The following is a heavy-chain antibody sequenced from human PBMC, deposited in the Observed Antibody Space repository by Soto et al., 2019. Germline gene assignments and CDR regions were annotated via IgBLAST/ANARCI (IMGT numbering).Heavy chain of an antibody. J-gene: IGHJ4*02. CDR2: VNPIVRMS. Sequence: QVQLVQSGAEVKRPGSSVKVSCKASGDTFNFYSINWVRQAPGLGLEWMGRVNPIVRMSNYAQKFQGRVTMTADKSTRTAYMELSRLRSEDTAIYYCASSYGSGYRAFDYWGQGALVTVSS. V-gene: IGHV1-69*02. CDR3: ASSYGSGYRAFDY. CDR1: GDTFNFYS. D-gene: IGHD3-10*01.